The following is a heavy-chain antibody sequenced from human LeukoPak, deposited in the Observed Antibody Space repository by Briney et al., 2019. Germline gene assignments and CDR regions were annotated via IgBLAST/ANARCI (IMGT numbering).Heavy chain of an antibody. CDR1: GFTFNTYG. V-gene: IGHV3-21*01. D-gene: IGHD3-10*01. Sequence: GGSLRLSCAASGFTFNTYGMNWVRQAPGKGLEWVSFISGSSNYIYYANSVKGRFTISRDNAKNSLYLHMNSLKAEDTAVYYCAGWFGRPPWGQGTLVTVSS. CDR2: ISGSSNYI. J-gene: IGHJ5*02. CDR3: AGWFGRPP.